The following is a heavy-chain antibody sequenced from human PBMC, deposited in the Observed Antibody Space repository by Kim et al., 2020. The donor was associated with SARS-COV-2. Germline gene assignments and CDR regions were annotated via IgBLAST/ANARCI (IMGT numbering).Heavy chain of an antibody. CDR2: TSYDERNK. Sequence: GGSLRLSCVASGFAFSNCGMHWVRQAPGKGLEWVALTSYDERNKYYGDSVRGRFIISRDNSKSTLYLQMNSLRPEDTAVYYCAKVPIDGGKTGGGVEYFDSWGQGTLVTVSS. V-gene: IGHV3-30*18. CDR3: AKVPIDGGKTGGGVEYFDS. D-gene: IGHD3-16*01. J-gene: IGHJ4*02. CDR1: GFAFSNCG.